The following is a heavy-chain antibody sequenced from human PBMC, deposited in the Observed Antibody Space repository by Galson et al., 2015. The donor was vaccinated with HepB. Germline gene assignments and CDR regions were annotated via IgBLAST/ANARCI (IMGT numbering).Heavy chain of an antibody. Sequence: SLRLSCAASGFTFSTYAIHWVRQAPGKGLEWVAVISYDGGNEYYADSLEGRFTISRDNSKNTLYLQMNSLRADDTALYYCARTAAPYYYYFGLDVWGQGT. CDR3: ARTAAPYYYYFGLDV. J-gene: IGHJ6*02. CDR2: ISYDGGNE. CDR1: GFTFSTYA. D-gene: IGHD6-25*01. V-gene: IGHV3-30*04.